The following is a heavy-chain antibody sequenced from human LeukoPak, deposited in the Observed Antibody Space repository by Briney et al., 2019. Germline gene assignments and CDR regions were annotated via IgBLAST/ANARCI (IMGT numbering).Heavy chain of an antibody. Sequence: KASETLSLTCTVSGGSISSYYWSWIRQPAGKGLEWIGRIYTSGSTNYNPSLKSRVTMSVDTSKNQFSLKLSSVTAADTAVYYCARDGGYYGSGSYYNSFWFDPWGQGTLVTVSS. CDR1: GGSISSYY. CDR3: ARDGGYYGSGSYYNSFWFDP. CDR2: IYTSGST. V-gene: IGHV4-4*07. D-gene: IGHD3-10*01. J-gene: IGHJ5*02.